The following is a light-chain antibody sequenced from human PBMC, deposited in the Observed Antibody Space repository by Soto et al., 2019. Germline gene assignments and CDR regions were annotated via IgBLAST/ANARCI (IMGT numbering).Light chain of an antibody. V-gene: IGLV1-44*01. CDR3: ATWDGSLNGHVV. CDR2: SNN. Sequence: QSVLTQPPSESGTPGQRVTISCSGSRSNIGSNTVNWYQQLPGTAPKFLIYSNNQRPSGVPKRFSGSKAGTSASLAISGLQSEDEADYYCATWDGSLNGHVVFGGGTQLTVL. CDR1: RSNIGSNT. J-gene: IGLJ2*01.